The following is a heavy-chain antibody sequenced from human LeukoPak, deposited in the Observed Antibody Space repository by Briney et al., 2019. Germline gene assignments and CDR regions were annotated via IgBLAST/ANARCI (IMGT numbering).Heavy chain of an antibody. CDR1: GGSISRGHYY. CDR3: ARTATDYGDYYYYGMDV. Sequence: SQTLSLTCTVSGGSISRGHYYWSCIRQPPGKGLEWIRYIYYSGSTYYNPSLKSRVTISVDTSKNQFSLKLSSVTAADTAVYYCARTATDYGDYYYYGMDVWGKGTTVTVSS. D-gene: IGHD4-17*01. CDR2: IYYSGST. V-gene: IGHV4-30-4*01. J-gene: IGHJ6*04.